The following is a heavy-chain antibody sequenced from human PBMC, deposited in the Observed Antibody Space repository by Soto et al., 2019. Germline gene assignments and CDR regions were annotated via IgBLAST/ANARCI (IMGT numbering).Heavy chain of an antibody. V-gene: IGHV1-2*02. CDR3: ARDPAPDAGWFDP. CDR1: GDTLTGYY. J-gene: IGHJ5*02. CDR2: INPNSGGT. Sequence: GASVKVCCKASGDTLTGYYMHWVRQAPGQGLEWMGWINPNSGGTNYAQKFQGRVTMTRDTSISTACMERSRLRSDDTAVYYCARDPAPDAGWFDPWGQGTLVTVSS.